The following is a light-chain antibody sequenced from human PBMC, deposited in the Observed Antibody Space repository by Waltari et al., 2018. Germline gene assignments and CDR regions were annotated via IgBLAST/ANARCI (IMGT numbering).Light chain of an antibody. CDR3: QKYSSSPYS. J-gene: IGKJ2*03. CDR1: QSVSSY. Sequence: ILTQSPATLSLSPGERATRPCRARQSVSSYLAWYQQKPGQAPRLLIYGASSRATGIPDRFSGSGSGTEFTLTISSLEPEDFAVYYCQKYSSSPYSFGQGTKVEIK. CDR2: GAS. V-gene: IGKV3-20*01.